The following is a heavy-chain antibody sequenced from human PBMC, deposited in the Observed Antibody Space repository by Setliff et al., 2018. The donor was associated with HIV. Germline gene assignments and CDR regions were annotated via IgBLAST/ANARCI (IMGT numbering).Heavy chain of an antibody. CDR1: GDSVSNNNAA. CDR2: THYRSKWYH. D-gene: IGHD5-18*01. V-gene: IGHV6-1*01. Sequence: TLSLTCAISGDSVSNNNAAWNWIRQSPSRGLEWLGRTHYRSKWYHDYAASLKGRMNISSDTSRNQFSLRMKSVTAADTAVYYCAREGKTALVTKYFDYWGQGTLVTVSS. CDR3: AREGKTALVTKYFDY. J-gene: IGHJ4*02.